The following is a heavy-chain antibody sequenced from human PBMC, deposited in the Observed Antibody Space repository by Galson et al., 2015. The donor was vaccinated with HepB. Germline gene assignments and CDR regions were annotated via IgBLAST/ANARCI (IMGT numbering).Heavy chain of an antibody. Sequence: SVKVSCKASGYTFSNHYIHWVRQAPGQGLEWMGVIKPGGKTAYVENFQGRITMTRDTSTGTVYLDLSSLSSDDTAIYYCARDSINGGDCCQSLDFWGQGTMVTVSS. V-gene: IGHV1-46*03. CDR2: IKPGGKT. CDR3: ARDSINGGDCCQSLDF. J-gene: IGHJ3*01. CDR1: GYTFSNHY. D-gene: IGHD2-21*01.